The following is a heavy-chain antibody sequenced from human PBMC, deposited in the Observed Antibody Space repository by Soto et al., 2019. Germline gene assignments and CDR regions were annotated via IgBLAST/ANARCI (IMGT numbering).Heavy chain of an antibody. V-gene: IGHV3-30-3*01. D-gene: IGHD1-1*01. Sequence: VAVISYDGSNEYYADSVKGRFTISRDNSKNTLYLQMNSLRAEDTAVYSCAREVQFYFDYWGQGTLVTVSS. J-gene: IGHJ4*02. CDR2: ISYDGSNE. CDR3: AREVQFYFDY.